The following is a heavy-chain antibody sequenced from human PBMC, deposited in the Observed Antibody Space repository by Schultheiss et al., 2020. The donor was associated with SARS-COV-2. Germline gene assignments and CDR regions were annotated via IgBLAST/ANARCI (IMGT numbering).Heavy chain of an antibody. D-gene: IGHD3-10*01. V-gene: IGHV4-31*01. CDR2: LYYSGST. CDR1: GGSISSGDYY. Sequence: SETLSLTCTVSGGSISSGDYYWSWIRQHPGKGLEWIGYLYYSGSTYYNPSVKSLVTISVDTSKNQFSLKLSSVTAADTAVYYCARQKPFGSGSYHPYNYYGLDVWGQGTTVTVSS. J-gene: IGHJ6*02. CDR3: ARQKPFGSGSYHPYNYYGLDV.